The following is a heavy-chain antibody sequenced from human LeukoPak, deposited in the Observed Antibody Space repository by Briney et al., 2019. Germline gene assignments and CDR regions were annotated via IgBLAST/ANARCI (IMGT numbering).Heavy chain of an antibody. CDR3: AKDRDYCSSTSCTYYYYYMDV. V-gene: IGHV3-23*01. CDR1: GFTFSGYA. CDR2: ISGSADRT. Sequence: GGSLRLSCAASGFTFSGYAMNWVRQAPGKGLEWVSAISGSADRTYYADSVKGRFTISRDNSKNTLYLQMNSLRAEDTAVYYCAKDRDYCSSTSCTYYYYYMDVWGKGTTVTVSS. J-gene: IGHJ6*03. D-gene: IGHD2-2*01.